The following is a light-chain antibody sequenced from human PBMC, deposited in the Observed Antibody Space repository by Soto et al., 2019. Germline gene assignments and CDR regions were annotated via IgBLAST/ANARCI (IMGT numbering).Light chain of an antibody. Sequence: QSVLTQPPSLSGAPGQRVTISCTGSSSDIGAGSEVHWYQQLPGTAPKLLIFGSTNRPSGVPDRFSGSKSDTSASLAITGLQAEDEADYYCQSYDNSLSAYFFGTGTKLTVL. CDR1: SSDIGAGSE. CDR3: QSYDNSLSAYF. CDR2: GST. J-gene: IGLJ1*01. V-gene: IGLV1-40*01.